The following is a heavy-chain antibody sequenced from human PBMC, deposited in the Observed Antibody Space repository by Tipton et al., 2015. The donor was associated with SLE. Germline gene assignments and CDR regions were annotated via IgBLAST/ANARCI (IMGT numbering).Heavy chain of an antibody. CDR3: VRDSSLWSTDY. CDR2: ARVKAYGGTL. V-gene: IGHV3-49*04. CDR1: GFTFPDYA. J-gene: IGHJ4*02. Sequence: RSLRLSCATSGFTFPDYAMSWVRQAPGKGLEWVGVARVKAYGGTLEYAASLKGRFTISRDDSTSVVYLQMNSLKIEDTAVYYCVRDSSLWSTDYWGQGTLVTVSS. D-gene: IGHD6-13*01.